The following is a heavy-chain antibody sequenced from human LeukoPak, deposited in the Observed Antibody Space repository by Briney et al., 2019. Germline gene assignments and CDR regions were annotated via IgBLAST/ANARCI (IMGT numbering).Heavy chain of an antibody. V-gene: IGHV1-69*05. CDR3: ARDGGVAGDFDY. D-gene: IGHD6-19*01. CDR1: GGTFISYA. CDR2: IIPIFGTA. J-gene: IGHJ4*02. Sequence: SVKVSCKASGGTFISYAISWVRQAPGQGREWMGGIIPIFGTATYAQKFQGRVTITTDESTSTAYMELNSPRSEDTAVYYCARDGGVAGDFDYWGQGTLVTVSS.